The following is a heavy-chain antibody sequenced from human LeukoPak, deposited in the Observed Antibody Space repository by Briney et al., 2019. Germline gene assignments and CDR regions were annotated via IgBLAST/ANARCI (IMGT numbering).Heavy chain of an antibody. Sequence: GGSLRLSCAASGFTFSNNDMHWVRQAPGKGLEWVSVISARGGSTSYADSVKGRFTISGDNSKNTLYLQMNSLRAEDTAVYYCAKRYCSGDRCFVDYWGQGTLVTVSS. CDR3: AKRYCSGDRCFVDY. V-gene: IGHV3-23*01. CDR1: GFTFSNND. D-gene: IGHD2-15*01. CDR2: ISARGGST. J-gene: IGHJ4*02.